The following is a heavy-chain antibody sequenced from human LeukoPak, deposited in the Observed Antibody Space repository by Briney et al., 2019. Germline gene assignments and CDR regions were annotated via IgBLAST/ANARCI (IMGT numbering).Heavy chain of an antibody. D-gene: IGHD6-13*01. CDR1: GFTVSSYG. CDR3: ARGYSSSWLGYFDY. J-gene: IGHJ4*02. Sequence: PGGSLRLSCVASGFTVSSYGIHWVRQAPGKGLEWVAVVSSDGSIKYNADSVKGRFTISRDTSKNTVYLQMNSLGAEDTAFYYCARGYSSSWLGYFDYWGQGTLVTVCS. V-gene: IGHV3-30*03. CDR2: VSSDGSIK.